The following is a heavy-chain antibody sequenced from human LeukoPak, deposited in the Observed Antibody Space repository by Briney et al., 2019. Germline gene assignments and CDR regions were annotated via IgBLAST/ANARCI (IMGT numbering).Heavy chain of an antibody. Sequence: PGGSLRLSCAASGFTFNKYAMSWVRQAPGKGLEWVSGISDSGGSTYYADSVKGRFIISRDNSKNTLYLQMNSLRAEDTAVYYCAREGPRGNSQFDYWGQGTLVTVSS. V-gene: IGHV3-23*01. CDR1: GFTFNKYA. CDR2: ISDSGGST. D-gene: IGHD2/OR15-2a*01. J-gene: IGHJ4*02. CDR3: AREGPRGNSQFDY.